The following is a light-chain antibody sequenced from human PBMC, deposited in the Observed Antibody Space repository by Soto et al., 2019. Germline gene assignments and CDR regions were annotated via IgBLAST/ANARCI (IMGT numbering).Light chain of an antibody. J-gene: IGLJ3*02. CDR3: QSYGDNNQV. CDR2: ECK. Sequence: NFMLTQPHSVSESPGTTVTISCTGSSGSIAINYVQWFQQRPGSAPTTVIYECKKRPSGVPDRVSGSIDSSSNSASLTISGLKTEDEADYYCQSYGDNNQVFGGGTKLTVL. CDR1: SGSIAINY. V-gene: IGLV6-57*02.